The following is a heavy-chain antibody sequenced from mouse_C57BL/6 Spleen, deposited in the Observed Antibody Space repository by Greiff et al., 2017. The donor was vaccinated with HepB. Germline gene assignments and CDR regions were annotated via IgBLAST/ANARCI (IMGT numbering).Heavy chain of an antibody. D-gene: IGHD2-4*01. V-gene: IGHV5-6*02. J-gene: IGHJ3*01. CDR1: GFTFSSYG. CDR3: ARPYDYDSDLFAY. Sequence: EVKLVESGGDLVKPGGSLKLSCAASGFTFSSYGMSWVRQTPDKRLEWVATISSGGSYTYYPDSVKGRFTISRDNAKNTLYLQMSSLKSEDTAMYYCARPYDYDSDLFAYWGQGTLVTVSA. CDR2: ISSGGSYT.